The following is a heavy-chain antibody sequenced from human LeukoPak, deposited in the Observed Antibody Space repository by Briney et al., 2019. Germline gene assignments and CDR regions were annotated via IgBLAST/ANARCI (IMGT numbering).Heavy chain of an antibody. V-gene: IGHV3-30*03. CDR2: ISQDVNNK. CDR3: AREFDAFDI. J-gene: IGHJ3*02. Sequence: EGSLRLSCAASGFTFSNFVMHWVRQAPDKELEWVAGISQDVNNKYYVDSVKGRFTISRDNSKNTLYLQMNTLRPEDTAVYYCAREFDAFDIWGQGTMVTVSS. CDR1: GFTFSNFV.